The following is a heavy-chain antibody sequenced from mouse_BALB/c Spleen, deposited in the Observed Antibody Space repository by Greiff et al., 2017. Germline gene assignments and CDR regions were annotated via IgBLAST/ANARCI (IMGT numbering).Heavy chain of an antibody. V-gene: IGHV2-9*02. CDR1: GFSLTSYG. CDR2: IWAGGST. CDR3: ARRDFSRGYAMDY. J-gene: IGHJ4*01. Sequence: QVQLKESRPGLVAPSQSLSITCTVSGFSLTSYGVHWVRQPPGKGLEWLGVIWAGGSTNYNSALMSRLSISKDNSKSQVFLKMNSLQTDDTAMYYCARRDFSRGYAMDYWGQGTSVTVSS. D-gene: IGHD3-3*01.